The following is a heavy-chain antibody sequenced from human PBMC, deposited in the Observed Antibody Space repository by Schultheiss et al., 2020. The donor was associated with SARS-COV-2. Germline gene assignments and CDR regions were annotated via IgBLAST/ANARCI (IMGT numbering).Heavy chain of an antibody. V-gene: IGHV1-2*02. CDR1: GYTFTGYY. CDR2: INPNSGGT. CDR3: ARDRREYGAIYLFDY. J-gene: IGHJ4*02. D-gene: IGHD4-17*01. Sequence: ASVKVSCKASGYTFTGYYMHWVRQAPGQGLEWMGWINPNSGGTNYAQKFQGRLTMTTDASTNTAYMELRSLRSDDTAVYSCARDRREYGAIYLFDYWGQGTLVTVSS.